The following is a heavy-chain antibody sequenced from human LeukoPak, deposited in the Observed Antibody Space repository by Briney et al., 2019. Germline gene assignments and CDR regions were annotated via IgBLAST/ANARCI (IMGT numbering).Heavy chain of an antibody. CDR3: AKEGIKDSPREFDY. V-gene: IGHV3-23*01. CDR2: ISGNSDTT. Sequence: GGSLRLSCAASGFTFSNYGMNWVRQAPGKGLEWVSVISGNSDTTYYADSVKGRFTISRNNSKNTLYLQMNSLRVEDTAVYYCAKEGIKDSPREFDYWGQGSLVTVSS. J-gene: IGHJ4*02. D-gene: IGHD1-26*01. CDR1: GFTFSNYG.